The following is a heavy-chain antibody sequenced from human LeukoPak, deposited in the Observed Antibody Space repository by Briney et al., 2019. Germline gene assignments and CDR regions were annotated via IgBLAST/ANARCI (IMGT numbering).Heavy chain of an antibody. Sequence: ASVKVSCTASGYTFIDYYVHWVRQAPGQGLEFMGWINPKSGVTNYAQKFQGRVTMTRDTSISTAYMELSRLRSDDTAVYYCARSASSGWNGYYYYYGMDVWGQGTTVTVSS. CDR1: GYTFIDYY. V-gene: IGHV1-2*02. CDR3: ARSASSGWNGYYYYYGMDV. J-gene: IGHJ6*02. D-gene: IGHD6-19*01. CDR2: INPKSGVT.